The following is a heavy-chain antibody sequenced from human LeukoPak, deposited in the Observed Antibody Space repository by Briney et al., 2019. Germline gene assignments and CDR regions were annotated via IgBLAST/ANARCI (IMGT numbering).Heavy chain of an antibody. CDR1: GYIFTSYW. CDR3: ARLRSGWDFDY. V-gene: IGHV5-51*01. Sequence: GESLQISCQCSGYIFTSYWIGWGRQLPGKGLEWMGIISPGDSDTRYSPSFQGQVSISADKSISTAYLQWSSVKASDTAMYYCARLRSGWDFDYWGQGSLVTVSS. CDR2: ISPGDSDT. D-gene: IGHD6-19*01. J-gene: IGHJ4*02.